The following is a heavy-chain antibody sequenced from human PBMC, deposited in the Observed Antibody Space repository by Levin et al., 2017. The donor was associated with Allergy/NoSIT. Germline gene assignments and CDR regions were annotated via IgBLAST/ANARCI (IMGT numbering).Heavy chain of an antibody. D-gene: IGHD6-13*01. Sequence: LSLTCAASGFGFSNYGMHWVRQPPGKGLDWVAVIWANGRIQKYADSVNGRFTISRDNSKNTLYLQMNSVRADDTAMYYCATDAGSAPWDYWGQGTLVTVSS. CDR3: ATDAGSAPWDY. CDR1: GFGFSNYG. J-gene: IGHJ4*02. CDR2: IWANGRIQ. V-gene: IGHV3-33*01.